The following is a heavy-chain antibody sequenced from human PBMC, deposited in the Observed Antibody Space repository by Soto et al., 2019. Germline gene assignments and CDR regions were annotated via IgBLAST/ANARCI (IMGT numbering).Heavy chain of an antibody. CDR2: ISAGGDRT. CDR3: ARRV. V-gene: IGHV3-23*01. Sequence: EVQVSESGGGLVQPGGSLRLSFATPGFTFSHYPMNWVRQAPGKGLEWVPGISAGGDRTYYADSVKGRFTIFRDNSKNSVSLQMNSLRVEDTAVYYCARRVWGQGTLVTVSS. J-gene: IGHJ4*02. CDR1: GFTFSHYP.